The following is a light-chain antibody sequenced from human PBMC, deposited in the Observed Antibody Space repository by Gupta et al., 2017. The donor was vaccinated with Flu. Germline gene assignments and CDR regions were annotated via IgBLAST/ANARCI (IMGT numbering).Light chain of an antibody. CDR1: QSISSY. J-gene: IGKJ2*03. CDR3: QQSVSTPYS. V-gene: IGKV1-39*01. Sequence: DIQMTQSPASLSASVGDRVTITCRASQSISSYLNWYQQKPGKAPKLLIYGASSLQSGVPSRFSGSGFGTDFTLTISSLQPEDFATYYCQQSVSTPYSFGQGTKLDLK. CDR2: GAS.